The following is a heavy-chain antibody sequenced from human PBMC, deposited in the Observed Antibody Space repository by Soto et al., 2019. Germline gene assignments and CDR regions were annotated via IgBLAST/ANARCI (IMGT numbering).Heavy chain of an antibody. Sequence: GGSLRLSCAASGFTFSSYWMSWVRQAPGKGLEWVANIKQDGSEKYYVDSVKGRFTISRDNAKNSLYLQMNSLRAEDTAVYYCASGGSLIVGTTVRLNYYYYGMDVWGQGTLVTVSS. CDR2: IKQDGSEK. J-gene: IGHJ6*02. CDR3: ASGGSLIVGTTVRLNYYYYGMDV. V-gene: IGHV3-7*01. D-gene: IGHD1-26*01. CDR1: GFTFSSYW.